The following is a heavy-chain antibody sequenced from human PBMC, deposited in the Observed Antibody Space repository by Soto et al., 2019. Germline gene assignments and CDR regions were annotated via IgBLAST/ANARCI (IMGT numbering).Heavy chain of an antibody. CDR2: MNPNSGNT. D-gene: IGHD3-16*01. V-gene: IGHV1-8*01. Sequence: VASVKVSCKASGYTFTSYDINWVRQATGQGLEWMGWMNPNSGNTGYAQKFQGRVTMTRNTSISTAYMELSSLRSEDTAVYYCARGLRWAPYYYYYMDVWGKGTTVTVSS. CDR3: ARGLRWAPYYYYYMDV. CDR1: GYTFTSYD. J-gene: IGHJ6*03.